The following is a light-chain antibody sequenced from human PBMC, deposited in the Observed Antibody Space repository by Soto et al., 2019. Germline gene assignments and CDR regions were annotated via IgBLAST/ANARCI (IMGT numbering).Light chain of an antibody. Sequence: QSVLAQPASVSGSPGQSTIISCTGTSSDVGGYNYVSWYQQHPGKAPKLMIYEVSNRPSGVSNRFSGSKSGNTASLTISGLQAEDEADYYCSSYTSSSTLVFGTGTKVTVL. J-gene: IGLJ1*01. CDR1: SSDVGGYNY. V-gene: IGLV2-14*01. CDR3: SSYTSSSTLV. CDR2: EVS.